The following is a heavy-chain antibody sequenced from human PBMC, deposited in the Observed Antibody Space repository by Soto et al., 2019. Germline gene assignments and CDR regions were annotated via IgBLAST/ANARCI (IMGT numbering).Heavy chain of an antibody. Sequence: QVQLVQSGAEVKNPGASVKVSCKASGYTFSSYGISWVRQSPGQVLELLGWISAYNGNTNYAQKLQGRVTMTTDTYTIKAYMDVRSLTSDDTAVYYCASDYSGGSGSLDAFAIRGQGTMVT. CDR3: ASDYSGGSGSLDAFAI. V-gene: IGHV1-18*01. J-gene: IGHJ3*02. D-gene: IGHD2-15*01. CDR1: GYTFSSYG. CDR2: ISAYNGNT.